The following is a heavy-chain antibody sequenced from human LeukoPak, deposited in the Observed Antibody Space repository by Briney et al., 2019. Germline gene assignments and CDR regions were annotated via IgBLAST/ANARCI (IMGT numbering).Heavy chain of an antibody. J-gene: IGHJ6*03. Sequence: GASVKVSCKASGYTFTSYGISWVRQAPGQGLEWMGWISAYNGNTNYAQKLQGRVTMATDTSTSTVYMELSSLRSEDTAVYYCAKNRIAVAGTTEFDYYYYMDVWGKGTTVTISS. CDR1: GYTFTSYG. CDR2: ISAYNGNT. CDR3: AKNRIAVAGTTEFDYYYYMDV. V-gene: IGHV1-18*01. D-gene: IGHD6-19*01.